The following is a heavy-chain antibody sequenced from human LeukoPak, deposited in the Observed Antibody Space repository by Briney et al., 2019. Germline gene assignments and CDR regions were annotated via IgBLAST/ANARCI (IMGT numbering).Heavy chain of an antibody. CDR3: ARVSYYYDSSGYYYPFDAFDI. CDR2: IYPGDSDT. D-gene: IGHD3-22*01. V-gene: IGHV5-51*01. J-gene: IGHJ3*02. Sequence: GESLKISCKGSGYNFTIYWIGWVRQMPGKGLEWMGIIYPGDSDTRYSPSFQGQVTISADNSISTAYLQWSSLKASDTAMYYCARVSYYYDSSGYYYPFDAFDIWGQGTMVTISS. CDR1: GYNFTIYW.